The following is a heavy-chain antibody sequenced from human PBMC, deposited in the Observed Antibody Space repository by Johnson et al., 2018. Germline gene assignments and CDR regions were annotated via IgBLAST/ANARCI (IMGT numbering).Heavy chain of an antibody. CDR2: IWSDGGNI. D-gene: IGHD2-21*02. V-gene: IGHV3-33*01. CDR1: GFSFSSYV. CDR3: ASELGAGPTALCFDF. J-gene: IGHJ3*01. Sequence: QVQLVQSGGGVVQPGRSLRLSCAASGFSFSSYVMHWVRQAPGEGLEWVANIWSDGGNINYGDAVKGRFTIARDNSKNTRYWGMKSLRVEETAVYYCASELGAGPTALCFDFWGRGTMVTVSS.